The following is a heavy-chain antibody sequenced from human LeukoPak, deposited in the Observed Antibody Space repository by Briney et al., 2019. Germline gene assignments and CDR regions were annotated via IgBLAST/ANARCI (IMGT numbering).Heavy chain of an antibody. CDR3: ARGPLPAAPAFFDY. D-gene: IGHD2-2*01. V-gene: IGHV3-66*01. Sequence: GGSLRLSCAASGFTVSSNYMSWVRQAPGKGLEWVSVIYSGGSTYYADSVKGRFTISRDNSKNTLYLQMNSLRAEDTAVYYCARGPLPAAPAFFDYWGQGTLVTVSS. J-gene: IGHJ4*02. CDR1: GFTVSSNY. CDR2: IYSGGST.